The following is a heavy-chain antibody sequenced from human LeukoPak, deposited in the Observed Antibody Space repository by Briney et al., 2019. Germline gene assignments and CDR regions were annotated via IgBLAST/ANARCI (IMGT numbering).Heavy chain of an antibody. CDR1: GGSISSYY. Sequence: SETLSLTCTVSGGSISSYYWSWIRQPPGKGLEWIGYIYYSGSTNYNPFLKSRVTISVDTSKNQFSLKLSSVTAADTAVYYCASLDDYGDYLAYWGQGTLVTVSS. CDR3: ASLDDYGDYLAY. D-gene: IGHD4-17*01. CDR2: IYYSGST. J-gene: IGHJ4*02. V-gene: IGHV4-59*01.